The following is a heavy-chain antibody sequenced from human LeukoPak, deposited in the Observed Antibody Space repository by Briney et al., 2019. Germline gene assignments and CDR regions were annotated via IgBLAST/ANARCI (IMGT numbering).Heavy chain of an antibody. D-gene: IGHD3-16*02. Sequence: ASVKVSCKVSGHTLTELSMHWLRQAPGKGLEWMGGFDPEDGKTIYAHKFQGRVTMTEDTSKDTAYMELSSLRSEDTAVYYCATIPIRLGELSFPPSFDYWGQGTLVTVSS. CDR2: FDPEDGKT. CDR3: ATIPIRLGELSFPPSFDY. V-gene: IGHV1-24*01. J-gene: IGHJ4*02. CDR1: GHTLTELS.